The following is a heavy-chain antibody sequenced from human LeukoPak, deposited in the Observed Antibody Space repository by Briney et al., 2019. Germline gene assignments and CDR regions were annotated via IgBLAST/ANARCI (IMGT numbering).Heavy chain of an antibody. CDR3: ARAQDSSSWYLDS. CDR2: LWYDGVNT. V-gene: IGHV3-33*01. J-gene: IGHJ4*02. Sequence: GGSLRLSCAASGFSISTYGMHWGRQAPGKGLEWVAVLWYDGVNTYYADSVKGRFTISRDNSKNTLYLQMNSLRAEDAAVYYCARAQDSSSWYLDSWGQGTLVTVSS. D-gene: IGHD6-13*01. CDR1: GFSISTYG.